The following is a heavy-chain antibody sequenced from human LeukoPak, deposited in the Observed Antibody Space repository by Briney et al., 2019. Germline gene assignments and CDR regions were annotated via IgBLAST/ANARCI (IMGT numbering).Heavy chain of an antibody. Sequence: ASVKVSCKASGYTFTSYDINWVRQATGQGLEWMGWMSPNSGNTGYAQKFQGRVTMTRNTSISTAYMELSSLRSEDTAVYYCARGHRGTIFGVVTYYGMDVWGQGTTVTVSS. CDR3: ARGHRGTIFGVVTYYGMDV. CDR2: MSPNSGNT. V-gene: IGHV1-8*01. D-gene: IGHD3-3*01. J-gene: IGHJ6*02. CDR1: GYTFTSYD.